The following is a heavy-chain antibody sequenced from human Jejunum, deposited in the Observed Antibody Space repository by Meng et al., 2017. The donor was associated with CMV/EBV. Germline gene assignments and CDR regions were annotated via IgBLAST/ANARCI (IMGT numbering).Heavy chain of an antibody. CDR2: IYESGST. CDR1: GDSISSGDYY. D-gene: IGHD1-14*01. J-gene: IGHJ4*02. V-gene: IGHV4-30-4*01. Sequence: QVQLQASGPGRVTPSQALSLTCGVSGDSISSGDYYWSWIRQPPGKGLEWIGYIYESGSTSYNPSLESRVTISVDTSKNQFSLKVMSVTAADTAVYYCAREGTNSYYFNYWGQGTLVTVSS. CDR3: AREGTNSYYFNY.